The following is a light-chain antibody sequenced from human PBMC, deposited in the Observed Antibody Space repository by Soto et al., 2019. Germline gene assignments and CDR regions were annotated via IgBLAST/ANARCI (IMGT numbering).Light chain of an antibody. CDR1: SSDVGGYNF. J-gene: IGLJ3*02. Sequence: QSVLTQPASVSGSPGQSITISCTGTSSDVGGYNFVSWYQQHPGNAPKLIIHEVLNRPSGVSSRFSGSKSGNTASLTISGLQAEYDAGYYCCSHSASIHWVFGGGTKVTVL. V-gene: IGLV2-14*03. CDR2: EVL. CDR3: CSHSASIHWV.